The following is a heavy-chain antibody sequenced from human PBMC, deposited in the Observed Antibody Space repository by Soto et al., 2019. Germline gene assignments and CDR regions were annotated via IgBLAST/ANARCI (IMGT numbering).Heavy chain of an antibody. CDR3: VRDSPYSSALYEGFDS. J-gene: IGHJ4*02. CDR1: GFTFSSYS. V-gene: IGHV3-48*02. CDR2: ISSSSATI. Sequence: GGSLRLSCEGSGFTFSSYSMNWVRQTPGKGLEWVSYISSSSATIYYADSVKGRFTISRDNAKKSLYLQMNSLRDEDTAVYFCVRDSPYSSALYEGFDSWGQGTLVTV. D-gene: IGHD3-22*01.